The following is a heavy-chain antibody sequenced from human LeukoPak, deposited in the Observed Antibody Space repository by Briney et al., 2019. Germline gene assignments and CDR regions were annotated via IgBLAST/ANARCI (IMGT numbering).Heavy chain of an antibody. V-gene: IGHV1-2*06. CDR2: IXPNSGGT. CDR3: ARGLDTYYFDSSGYYHGDY. D-gene: IGHD3-22*01. Sequence: VRQXPGQGLXWXXRIXPNSGGTNYAQRFQGRVTMTRDTSISTAYMELSRLRSDDTAVYYCARGLDTYYFDSSGYYHGDYWGQGTLVTVSS. J-gene: IGHJ4*02.